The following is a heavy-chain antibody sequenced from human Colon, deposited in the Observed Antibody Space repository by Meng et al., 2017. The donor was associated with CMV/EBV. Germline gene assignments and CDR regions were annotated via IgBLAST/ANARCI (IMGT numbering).Heavy chain of an antibody. J-gene: IGHJ4*02. D-gene: IGHD2-8*02. V-gene: IGHV2-5*01. CDR1: GFSLSTIGVG. CDR3: ARHSLTILTD. Sequence: QIRLKSVCPPLVNPTQTLTLTCTFSGFSLSTIGVGVGWIRQPPGKALEWLAIIYWNDDKRYSLSLKSRLTITKDTSKNPVVISMNDLDPADTGTFYCARHSLTILTDWGQGALVTVSS. CDR2: IYWNDDK.